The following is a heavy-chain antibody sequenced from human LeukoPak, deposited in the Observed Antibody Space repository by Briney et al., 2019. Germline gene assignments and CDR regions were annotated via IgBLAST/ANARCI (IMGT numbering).Heavy chain of an antibody. J-gene: IGHJ4*02. V-gene: IGHV3-30-3*01. D-gene: IGHD3-10*02. CDR1: GFTFSSYA. CDR3: AREGQLCFDY. Sequence: PGRSLRLSCAASGFTFSSYAMHWVRQAPGKGLEWVAVISYGGSNKYYADSVKGRFTISRDNSKNTLYLQMNSLRAEDAAVYYCAREGQLCFDYWGQGTLVTVSS. CDR2: ISYGGSNK.